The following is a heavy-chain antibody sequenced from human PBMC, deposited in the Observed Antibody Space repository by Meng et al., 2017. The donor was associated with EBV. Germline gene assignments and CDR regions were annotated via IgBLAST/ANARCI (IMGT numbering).Heavy chain of an antibody. Sequence: QVHLVEVWAEVRNTGCSGKVSCKACVGTLSSYAISGVRKAPEQGIEWMGGITSIFGTANYEQKFQGRVTITADESPSTAYMALSSLRSEDTAVYYCARAPDNWNDGPYYWGQGTLVTVSS. V-gene: IGHV1-69*01. J-gene: IGHJ4*02. D-gene: IGHD1-20*01. CDR1: VGTLSSYA. CDR2: ITSIFGTA. CDR3: ARAPDNWNDGPYY.